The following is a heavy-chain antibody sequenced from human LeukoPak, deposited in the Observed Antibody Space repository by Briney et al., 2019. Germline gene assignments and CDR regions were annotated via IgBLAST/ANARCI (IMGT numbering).Heavy chain of an antibody. Sequence: SETLSLTCAVYGGSFSGYYWSWIRQPPGKGLEWIGEINHSGSTNYDPSLKSRVTISVDTSKNQFSLKLSSVTAADTAVYYCARLGYYDSSGRDAFDIWGQGTMVTVSS. CDR1: GGSFSGYY. V-gene: IGHV4-34*01. J-gene: IGHJ3*02. D-gene: IGHD3-22*01. CDR3: ARLGYYDSSGRDAFDI. CDR2: INHSGST.